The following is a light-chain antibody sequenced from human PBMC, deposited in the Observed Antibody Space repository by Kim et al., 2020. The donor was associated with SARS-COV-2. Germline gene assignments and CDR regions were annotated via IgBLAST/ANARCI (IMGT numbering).Light chain of an antibody. CDR1: QTVSSSY. CDR3: QQYGSS. Sequence: LSLSPGERATLSCRASQTVSSSYLAWYRQKPGQPPRLLIYGTSTRATGIPDRFSGSGSGTDFTLTISRLEPEDSAVYYCQQYGSSFGGGTKVDIK. CDR2: GTS. J-gene: IGKJ4*01. V-gene: IGKV3-20*01.